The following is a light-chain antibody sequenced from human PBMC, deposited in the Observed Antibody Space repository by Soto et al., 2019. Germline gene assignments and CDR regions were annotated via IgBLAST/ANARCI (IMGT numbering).Light chain of an antibody. CDR1: QSVATN. CDR2: GAS. Sequence: EAVLTQSPATLSVSPGERATLSCRASQSVATNLAWYQQRPGQAPRLLIYGASTRAVGLPARFSGSGSGTEFTLTITSLQSEDFAVYYCQQYKNWPQTFGQGTKVEIK. J-gene: IGKJ1*01. V-gene: IGKV3-15*01. CDR3: QQYKNWPQT.